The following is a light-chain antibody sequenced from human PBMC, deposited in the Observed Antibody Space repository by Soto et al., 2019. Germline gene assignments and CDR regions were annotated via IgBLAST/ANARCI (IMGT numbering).Light chain of an antibody. CDR3: SSYSSSGTLYV. V-gene: IGLV2-14*03. CDR1: SIDVGDYDY. Sequence: QSALTQPASVSGSPGQSITISCTGSSIDVGDYDYVAWYQQHPDKAAKLMIFDVSSRPSGVSNRFSGSKSGSTASLTISGLQAEDEADYFCSSYSSSGTLYVFGTGTKVTVL. J-gene: IGLJ1*01. CDR2: DVS.